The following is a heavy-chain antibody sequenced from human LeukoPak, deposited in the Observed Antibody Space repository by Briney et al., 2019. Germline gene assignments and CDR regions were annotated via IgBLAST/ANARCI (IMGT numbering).Heavy chain of an antibody. CDR2: TRGDGGSA. V-gene: IGHV3-23*01. Sequence: GGSLRLSCAVSGFPFSSYAMSWVRQAPGKGLEWVSATRGDGGSAFYADSVQGRFTISRDNSKNTLYLQMNSLRAEDTAIYYCAKDSVAGMGGRFAPWGQGTLVTVSS. CDR1: GFPFSSYA. D-gene: IGHD6-19*01. J-gene: IGHJ5*02. CDR3: AKDSVAGMGGRFAP.